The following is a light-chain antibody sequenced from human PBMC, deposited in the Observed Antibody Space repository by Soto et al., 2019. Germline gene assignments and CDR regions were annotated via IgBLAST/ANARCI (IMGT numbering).Light chain of an antibody. CDR1: QSVSSN. V-gene: IGKV3-15*01. Sequence: EIVMTQSPATLSVSAGERATLSCRASQSVSSNLAWYQQKPGQAPRLLIYGASTKANGIPARFSGSGSGTERTLTSSGLQSEDVAVYYRQQQNTWPSFGPGTKVDIK. CDR3: QQQNTWPS. J-gene: IGKJ3*01. CDR2: GAS.